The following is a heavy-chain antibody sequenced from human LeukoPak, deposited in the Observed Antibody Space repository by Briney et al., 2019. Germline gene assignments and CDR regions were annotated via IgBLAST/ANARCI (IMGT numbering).Heavy chain of an antibody. V-gene: IGHV4-34*01. J-gene: IGHJ4*02. CDR1: GGSFSGYC. CDR2: INHSGST. Sequence: NPSETLSLTCAVYGGSFSGYCWSWIRQPPGKGLEWIGEINHSGSTNYNPSLKSRVTISVDTSKNQFSLKLSSVTAADTAVYYCARGPREVVTATFDYWGQGTLVTVSS. CDR3: ARGPREVVTATFDY. D-gene: IGHD2-21*02.